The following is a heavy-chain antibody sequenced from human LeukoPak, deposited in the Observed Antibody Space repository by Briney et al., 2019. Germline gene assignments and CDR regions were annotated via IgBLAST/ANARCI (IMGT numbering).Heavy chain of an antibody. CDR3: ARDQGYDSSGYYPNYYGMDV. D-gene: IGHD3-22*01. J-gene: IGHJ6*02. CDR2: IYSGGST. V-gene: IGHV3-66*01. Sequence: GGSLRLSCAASGFTFSSYAMSWVRQAPGKGLEWVSVIYSGGSTYYADSVKGRFTISRDNSRNTLYLQMNSLRAEDTAVYYCARDQGYDSSGYYPNYYGMDVWGQGTTVTVSS. CDR1: GFTFSSYA.